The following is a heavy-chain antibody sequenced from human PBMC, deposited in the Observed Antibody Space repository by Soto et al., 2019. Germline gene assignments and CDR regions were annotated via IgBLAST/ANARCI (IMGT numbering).Heavy chain of an antibody. CDR2: ISYDGSNK. D-gene: IGHD6-25*01. V-gene: IGHV3-30-3*01. Sequence: QVQLVESGGGVVQPGRSLRLSCAASGFTFSSYAMHWVRQAPGKGLEWVAVISYDGSNKYYADSVKGRFTISRDNSKNTLYVQMNSLRSEDTAVYYCASDSSGSGFGGMDVWGQGTTVTVSS. CDR3: ASDSSGSGFGGMDV. CDR1: GFTFSSYA. J-gene: IGHJ6*02.